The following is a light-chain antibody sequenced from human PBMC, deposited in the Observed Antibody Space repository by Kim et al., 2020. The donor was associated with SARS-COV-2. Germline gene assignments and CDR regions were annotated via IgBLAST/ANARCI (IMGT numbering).Light chain of an antibody. J-gene: IGKJ1*01. CDR2: GAS. CDR1: QRVSSSY. V-gene: IGKV3-20*01. Sequence: PVESATLSCRASQRVSSSYLAWYQQKPGQAPRLFIYGASSRATGIPDRFSGSGSGTDFTLTISRLEPEDFAVYYCQQDGSSPRTFGQGTKVDI. CDR3: QQDGSSPRT.